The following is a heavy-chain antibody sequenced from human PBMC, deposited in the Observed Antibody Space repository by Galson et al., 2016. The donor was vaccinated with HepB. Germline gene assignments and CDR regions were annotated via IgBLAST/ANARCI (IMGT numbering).Heavy chain of an antibody. CDR2: IDTAGGT. J-gene: IGHJ6*02. V-gene: IGHV3-13*01. D-gene: IGHD5-18*01. CDR1: GFTFSSYD. CDR3: VREILLVVGYYGMDV. Sequence: SLRLSCAASGFTFSSYDMHWVRQATGKGLEWVSGIDTAGGTSYLGSVEGRFTISRENAKNSLYLQMNSLRVGDTAVYYCVREILLVVGYYGMDVWGQGTTVTVSS.